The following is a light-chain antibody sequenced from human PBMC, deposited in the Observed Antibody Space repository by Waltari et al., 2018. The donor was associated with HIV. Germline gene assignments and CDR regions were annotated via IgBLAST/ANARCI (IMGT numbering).Light chain of an antibody. CDR1: SSLVGRYNL. V-gene: IGLV2-23*02. CDR2: AVI. J-gene: IGLJ2*01. Sequence: QSALTQPASVSRYPGQSITISRTGTSSLVGRYNLLSWYQQHPGKAPKIMSYAVIKRPSGVSNRFSGAKSGNTASLTISGLQAEDEADYYCCSYAGSSTPVFGGGTKLTVL. CDR3: CSYAGSSTPV.